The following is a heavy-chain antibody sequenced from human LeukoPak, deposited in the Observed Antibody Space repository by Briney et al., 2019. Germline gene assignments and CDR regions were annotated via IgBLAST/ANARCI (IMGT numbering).Heavy chain of an antibody. D-gene: IGHD3-10*01. J-gene: IGHJ4*02. CDR1: GFTFDNFA. CDR2: ITGSGGST. CDR3: ARGLFDFDY. Sequence: PGGSLRLSCAPSGFTFDNFAMTWVRQAPGKGLEWVSEITGSGGSTYYADSVKGRFTISRDNSKHTLYLQMNSLRAEDTAIYYCARGLFDFDYWGQGTLVTVSS. V-gene: IGHV3-23*01.